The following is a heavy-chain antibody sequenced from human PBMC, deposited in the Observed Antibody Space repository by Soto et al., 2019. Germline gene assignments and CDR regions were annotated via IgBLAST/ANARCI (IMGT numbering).Heavy chain of an antibody. CDR2: IYYSGST. CDR3: ARSPYCYGSGSYPQNWFDP. CDR1: GGSIISSSYY. D-gene: IGHD3-10*01. V-gene: IGHV4-39*01. Sequence: SETLSLTCTVSGGSIISSSYYCVWIRQPPWSGLEWIGSIYYSGSTYYNPSLKSRVTISVDTSKNQFSLKLSSVTAADTAVYYCARSPYCYGSGSYPQNWFDPWGQGTLVTVSS. J-gene: IGHJ5*02.